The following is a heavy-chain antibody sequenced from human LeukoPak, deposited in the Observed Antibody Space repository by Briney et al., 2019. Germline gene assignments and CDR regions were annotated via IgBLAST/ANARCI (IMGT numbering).Heavy chain of an antibody. Sequence: SETLSLTCTVSGGSISSGGYYWSWIRQHPGKGLEWIGYIYYSGSTNYNPSLKSRVTISVDTSKNQFSLKLSSVTAADTAVYYCAGIPRGGIWSIRFDPWGQGTLVAVSS. CDR2: IYYSGST. CDR1: GGSISSGGYY. CDR3: AGIPRGGIWSIRFDP. V-gene: IGHV4-31*03. D-gene: IGHD3-3*01. J-gene: IGHJ5*02.